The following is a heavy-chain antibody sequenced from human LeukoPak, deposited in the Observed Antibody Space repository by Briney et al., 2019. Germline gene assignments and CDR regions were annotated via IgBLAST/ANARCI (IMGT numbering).Heavy chain of an antibody. CDR2: INHSGST. CDR3: ARGQRGYSYGFGGWFDP. Sequence: SSETLSLTCAVYGGSFSGYYWSWIRQPPGKGLEWIGAINHSGSTNYNPSLKSRVTISVDTSKNQFSLKLSSVTAADTAVYYCARGQRGYSYGFGGWFDPWGQGTLVTVSS. CDR1: GGSFSGYY. V-gene: IGHV4-34*01. D-gene: IGHD5-18*01. J-gene: IGHJ5*02.